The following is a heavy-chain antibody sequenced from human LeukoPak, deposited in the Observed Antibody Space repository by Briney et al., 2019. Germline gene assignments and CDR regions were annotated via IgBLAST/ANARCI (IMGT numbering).Heavy chain of an antibody. CDR2: IYYSGST. CDR1: GGSISSYY. Sequence: PSETLSLTCTVSGGSISSYYWSWLRQPPGKGLEWIGYIYYSGSTNYNPSLKSRVTISVDTSKNQFSLKLSSVTAAGTAVYYCARQDSLDAFDIWGQGTMVTVSS. D-gene: IGHD5-18*01. CDR3: ARQDSLDAFDI. J-gene: IGHJ3*02. V-gene: IGHV4-59*01.